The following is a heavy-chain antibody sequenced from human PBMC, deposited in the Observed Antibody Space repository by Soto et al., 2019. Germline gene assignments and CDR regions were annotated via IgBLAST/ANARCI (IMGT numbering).Heavy chain of an antibody. CDR2: INHSGST. CDR3: ARVRYYYGSGMWWFDP. J-gene: IGHJ5*02. D-gene: IGHD3-10*01. CDR1: GVTFSWHY. Sequence: SETLSLTCAVYGVTFSWHYVIWLRPPPGKGLEWIGEINHSGSTNYNPSLKSRVTISVDTSKNQFSLKLSSVTAADTAVYYCARVRYYYGSGMWWFDPWGQGTLVNGSA. V-gene: IGHV4-34*01.